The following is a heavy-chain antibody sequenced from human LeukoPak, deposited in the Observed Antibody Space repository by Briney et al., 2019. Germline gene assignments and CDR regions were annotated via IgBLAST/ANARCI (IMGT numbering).Heavy chain of an antibody. J-gene: IGHJ6*03. D-gene: IGHD3-9*01. V-gene: IGHV3-23*01. CDR2: IGGRGGST. CDR1: GFTFSDYG. CDR3: AKQGRDWLRDYYYMDV. Sequence: PGGSLRLSCAASGFTFSDYGMSWVRQSPGKGLEWVSTIGGRGGSTYYADSVKGRFTISRDNSKNTLYLQMNSLRAEDTAVYYCAKQGRDWLRDYYYMDVWGKGTTVT.